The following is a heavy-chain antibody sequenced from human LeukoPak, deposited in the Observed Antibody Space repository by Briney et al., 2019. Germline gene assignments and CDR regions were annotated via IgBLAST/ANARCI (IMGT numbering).Heavy chain of an antibody. CDR2: MYPHNSDT. Sequence: PGESLKISCKISGYIFTDYWIGWVRQMPGKGLEWMGVMYPHNSDTRYSPSFQGQVAIAADKSISTAYLQWSSLKASDTAMYYCARVKRYPGPATNARYFDYWGQGTLVTVSS. CDR3: ARVKRYPGPATNARYFDY. J-gene: IGHJ4*02. D-gene: IGHD2-15*01. V-gene: IGHV5-51*01. CDR1: GYIFTDYW.